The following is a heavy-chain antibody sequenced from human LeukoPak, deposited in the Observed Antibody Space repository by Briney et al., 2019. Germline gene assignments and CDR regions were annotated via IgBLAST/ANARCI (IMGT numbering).Heavy chain of an antibody. J-gene: IGHJ3*02. CDR3: ARWRPIDAFDI. V-gene: IGHV3-53*04. CDR1: GFTFSRYS. CDR2: LSSTGNT. Sequence: PGGSLRLSCAASGFTFSRYSMNWVREAPGKGLEWVSLLSSTGNTSYADSVKGRFTISRHNSKNTLYLQVNSLRPEDTAMYYCARWRPIDAFDIWGQGTMVIVSS. D-gene: IGHD3-3*01.